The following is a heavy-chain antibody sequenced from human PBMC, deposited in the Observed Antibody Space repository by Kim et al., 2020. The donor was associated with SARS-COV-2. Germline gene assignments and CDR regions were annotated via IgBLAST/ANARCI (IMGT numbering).Heavy chain of an antibody. CDR2: ISGSGGST. CDR3: AASPVLRRGYCSSTSCYNDAFDI. J-gene: IGHJ3*02. D-gene: IGHD2-2*02. V-gene: IGHV3-23*01. Sequence: GGSLRLSCAASGFTFSSYAMSWVRQAPGKGLEWVSAISGSGGSTYYADSVKGRFTISRDNSKNTLYLQMNSLRAEDTAVYYCAASPVLRRGYCSSTSCYNDAFDIWGQGTMVTVSS. CDR1: GFTFSSYA.